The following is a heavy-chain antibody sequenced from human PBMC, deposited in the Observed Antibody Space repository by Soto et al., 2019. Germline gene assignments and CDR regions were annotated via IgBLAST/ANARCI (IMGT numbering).Heavy chain of an antibody. D-gene: IGHD3-9*01. Sequence: EVQLVESGGGLVKPGGSLRLSCAASGFTFSSYSMNWVRQAPGKGLEWVSSISSSSSYIYYADSVKGRFTISRDNAKNPLYLQMNSLRAEDTAVYYCARDGADILTGYDYYYGMDVWGQGTTVTVSS. CDR3: ARDGADILTGYDYYYGMDV. V-gene: IGHV3-21*01. CDR2: ISSSSSYI. J-gene: IGHJ6*02. CDR1: GFTFSSYS.